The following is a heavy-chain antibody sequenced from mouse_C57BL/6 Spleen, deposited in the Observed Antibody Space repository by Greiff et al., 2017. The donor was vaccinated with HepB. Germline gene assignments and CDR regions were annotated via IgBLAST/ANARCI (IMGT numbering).Heavy chain of an antibody. D-gene: IGHD3-2*02. CDR2: IYPGDGDT. CDR1: GYAFSSYW. J-gene: IGHJ2*01. V-gene: IGHV1-80*01. CDR3: ARRTAQAPYFDY. Sequence: QVQLKQSGAELVKPGASVKISCKASGYAFSSYWMNWVKQRPGKGLEWIGQIYPGDGDTNYNGKFKGKATLTADKSSSTAYMQLSSLTSEDSAVYFCARRTAQAPYFDYWGQGTTLTVSS.